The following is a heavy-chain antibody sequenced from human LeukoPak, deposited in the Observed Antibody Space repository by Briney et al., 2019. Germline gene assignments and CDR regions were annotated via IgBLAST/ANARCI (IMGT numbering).Heavy chain of an antibody. V-gene: IGHV3-74*01. CDR2: IDPDDSGS. D-gene: IGHD4-23*01. CDR1: GFTFSSYW. J-gene: IGHJ3*01. Sequence: PGGSLRLPCAASGFTFSSYWMHWVRQAPGEGLVWVSRIDPDDSGSTYADSVKGRFTISRDNAKNTLWLQMNSLRADDTAVYYCAGVRAGGNRAFDVWGQGTVVAVSS. CDR3: AGVRAGGNRAFDV.